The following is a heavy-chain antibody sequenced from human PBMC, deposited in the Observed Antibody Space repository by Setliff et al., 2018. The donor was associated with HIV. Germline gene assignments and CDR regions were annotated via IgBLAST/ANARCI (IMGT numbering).Heavy chain of an antibody. CDR3: ARRAGNWGLNWFDP. Sequence: SETLSLTCDFSGSSITTTYFWAWIRLPPGKGLEWVGSHYHDGTSFYNPSLKSRVTVSLDTSKNQFSLKLPSVTAADTAVYYCARRAGNWGLNWFDPWGQGTQVTVSS. V-gene: IGHV4-38-2*01. CDR2: HYHDGTS. D-gene: IGHD3-10*01. J-gene: IGHJ5*02. CDR1: GSSITTTYF.